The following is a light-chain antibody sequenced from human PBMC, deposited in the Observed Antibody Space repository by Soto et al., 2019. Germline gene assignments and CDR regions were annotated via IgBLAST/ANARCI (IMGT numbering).Light chain of an antibody. J-gene: IGKJ1*01. CDR1: QSISDT. CDR2: GAS. V-gene: IGKV3-15*01. Sequence: EIVMTQSPATLSVSPGGRATLSCRASQSISDTLAWYQQKPGQAPRLLIHGASTRATGFPARFSGSGSGTDFTLTISSLQSGDFAVYYCQQYNGYGRFGQGTKVEIK. CDR3: QQYNGYGR.